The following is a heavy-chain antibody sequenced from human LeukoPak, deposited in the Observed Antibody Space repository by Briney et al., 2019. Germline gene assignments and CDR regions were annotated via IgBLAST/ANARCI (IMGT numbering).Heavy chain of an antibody. CDR3: ARTEWLKIKFDY. CDR2: INPSGGST. V-gene: IGHV1-46*01. CDR1: GYTFTSYY. J-gene: IGHJ4*02. Sequence: AAVKVSCKASGYTFTSYYMHWVRQAPGQGLEWMGIINPSGGSTSYAQKFQGRVTMTRDTSTSTVYMELSSLRSEDTAVYYCARTEWLKIKFDYWGQGTLVTVSS. D-gene: IGHD5-12*01.